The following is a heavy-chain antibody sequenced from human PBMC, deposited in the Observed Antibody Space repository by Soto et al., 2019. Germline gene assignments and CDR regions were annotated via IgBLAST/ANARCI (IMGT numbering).Heavy chain of an antibody. V-gene: IGHV4-39*01. CDR1: GGSISSKSYS. CDR2: FYYSENT. CDR3: AKLAGYCSGNSCHGDYAMDV. Sequence: SETLSLTCSVSGGSISSKSYSWGWIRQPPGKGLEWIGTFYYSENTYYNPSLKSRVTISVDTSKDQFSLKLSSVTAADTAVYYCAKLAGYCSGNSCHGDYAMDVWGQGTTVTVSS. D-gene: IGHD2-2*01. J-gene: IGHJ6*02.